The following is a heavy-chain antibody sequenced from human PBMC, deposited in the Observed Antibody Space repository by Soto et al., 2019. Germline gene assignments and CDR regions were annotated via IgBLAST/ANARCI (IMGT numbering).Heavy chain of an antibody. Sequence: PSETLSLTCAVYGVSFSGYYWTWIRQSPGKGLEWLGEVNPTGSTKYNPSLKSRVTISVDTSKNQFSLNLNSVTAADTALYYCARSREQWLVDAFDIWGKGTMVTVS. CDR3: ARSREQWLVDAFDI. J-gene: IGHJ3*02. V-gene: IGHV4-34*01. CDR2: VNPTGST. CDR1: GVSFSGYY. D-gene: IGHD6-19*01.